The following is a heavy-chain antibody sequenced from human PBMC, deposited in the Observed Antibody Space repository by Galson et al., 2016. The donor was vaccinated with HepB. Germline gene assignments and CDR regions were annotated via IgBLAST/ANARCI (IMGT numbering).Heavy chain of an antibody. Sequence: SLRLSCAASGFTFSSYGMHWVRQAPGKGLEWVAVIWYDGSNKYYADSVKGRVTITRDTSASTAYMELISLRSEDTAVYYCARAMRYYDSSGYPSVGMDVWGQGTTVTVSS. CDR1: GFTFSSYG. V-gene: IGHV3-33*01. D-gene: IGHD3-22*01. J-gene: IGHJ6*02. CDR2: IWYDGSNK. CDR3: ARAMRYYDSSGYPSVGMDV.